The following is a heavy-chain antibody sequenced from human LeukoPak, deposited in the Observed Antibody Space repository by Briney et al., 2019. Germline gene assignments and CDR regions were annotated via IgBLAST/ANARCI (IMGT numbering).Heavy chain of an antibody. Sequence: ASVTVSFKASGYTVTIYGISWVRQAPGQGLEWMGWISAYNGNTHYAQKLQGRVTMTTDTSTSTVYMELRSLRSDDTAVYYCARGSPPRRNYDSRGYYSYYFDYWGQGTLVTVSS. D-gene: IGHD3-22*01. V-gene: IGHV1-18*01. CDR2: ISAYNGNT. CDR1: GYTVTIYG. CDR3: ARGSPPRRNYDSRGYYSYYFDY. J-gene: IGHJ4*02.